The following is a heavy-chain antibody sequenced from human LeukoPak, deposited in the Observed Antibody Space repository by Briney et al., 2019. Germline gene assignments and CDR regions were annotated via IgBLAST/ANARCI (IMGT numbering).Heavy chain of an antibody. V-gene: IGHV4-39*01. J-gene: IGHJ5*02. Sequence: SETLSLTCTVSGGSISSSSSYWGWIRQPPGKGLEWIGSIYYSGSTYYNPSLKSRVTISVDTSKNQFSLRLSSVTAADTTAYYCARHSSFLFDPWGRGTLVTVSS. CDR2: IYYSGST. CDR3: ARHSSFLFDP. D-gene: IGHD2-2*01. CDR1: GGSISSSSSY.